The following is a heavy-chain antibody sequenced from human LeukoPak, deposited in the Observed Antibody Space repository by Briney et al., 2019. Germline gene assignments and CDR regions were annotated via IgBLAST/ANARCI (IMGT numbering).Heavy chain of an antibody. V-gene: IGHV3-48*03. CDR1: GFTFSSYE. J-gene: IGHJ4*02. CDR2: ISSSGSTI. CDR3: ATHYYDSSGYYDY. D-gene: IGHD3-22*01. Sequence: PGGSLRLSCAASGFTFSSYEMNWVRQAPGKGLEWVSYISSSGSTIYYADSVKGRFTISRDNSKNTLYLQMNSLRSEDTAVYYCATHYYDSSGYYDYWGQGTLVTVSS.